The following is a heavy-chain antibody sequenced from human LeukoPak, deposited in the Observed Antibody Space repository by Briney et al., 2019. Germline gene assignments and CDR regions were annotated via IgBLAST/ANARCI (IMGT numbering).Heavy chain of an antibody. CDR1: GGSISSSSYY. J-gene: IGHJ4*02. CDR3: AGRGPDYYDSSGYLYYFDY. Sequence: DPSETLSLTCTVSGGSISSSSYYWGWIRQPPGKGLEWIGSSYYSGSTYYNPSLKSRVTISVDTSKNQFSLKLSSVTAADTAVYYCAGRGPDYYDSSGYLYYFDYWXXGTXVXVSS. D-gene: IGHD3-22*01. V-gene: IGHV4-39*07. CDR2: SYYSGST.